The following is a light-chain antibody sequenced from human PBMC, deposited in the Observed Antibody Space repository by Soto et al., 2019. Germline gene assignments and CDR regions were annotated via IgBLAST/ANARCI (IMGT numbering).Light chain of an antibody. Sequence: EIVMTQSPATLSVSPGERATLSCRANQSVSSNLAWYQQKPGQAPRLLIYGASTRATGIPARFSGSGSGTEFTLTISSLQSEDFPVYYCQQYNNWPPTFGQGTKVEIK. CDR2: GAS. CDR3: QQYNNWPPT. V-gene: IGKV3-15*01. CDR1: QSVSSN. J-gene: IGKJ1*01.